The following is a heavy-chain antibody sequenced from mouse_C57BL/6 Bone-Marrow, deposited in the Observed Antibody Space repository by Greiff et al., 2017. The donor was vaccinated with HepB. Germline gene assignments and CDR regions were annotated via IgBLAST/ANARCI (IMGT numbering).Heavy chain of an antibody. CDR2: ISYDGSN. J-gene: IGHJ3*01. V-gene: IGHV3-6*01. D-gene: IGHD2-1*01. CDR3: ARAGGHYGNYVGFAY. CDR1: GYSITSGYY. Sequence: EVKLQESGPGLVKPSQSLSLTCSVTGYSITSGYYWNWIRQFPGNKLEWMGYISYDGSNNYNPSLKNRISITRDTSKNQFFLKLNSVTTEDTATYYCARAGGHYGNYVGFAYWGQGTLVTVSA.